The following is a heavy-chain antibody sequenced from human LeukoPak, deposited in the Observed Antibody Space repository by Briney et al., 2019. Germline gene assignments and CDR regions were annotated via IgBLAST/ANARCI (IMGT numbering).Heavy chain of an antibody. CDR2: IYYSGST. CDR1: GGSISSGGYY. D-gene: IGHD3-10*01. Sequence: PSQTLSLTCTVSGGSISSGGYYWSWIRQPPGKGLEWIGYIYYSGSTNHNPSLKSRVIISVDTSKNQFSLKLSSVTAADTAVYYCARDGGYGSGSFPRQNYYYYGMDVWGQGTTVTVSS. CDR3: ARDGGYGSGSFPRQNYYYYGMDV. J-gene: IGHJ6*02. V-gene: IGHV4-61*08.